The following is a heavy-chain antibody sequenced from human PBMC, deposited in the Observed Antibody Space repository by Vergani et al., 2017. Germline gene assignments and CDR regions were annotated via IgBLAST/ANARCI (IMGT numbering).Heavy chain of an antibody. J-gene: IGHJ6*02. CDR1: GFSPSTSGVG. Sequence: QITLKESGPTLVKPTQTLTLTCTFSGFSPSTSGVGVGWIRQPPGKALEWLALIYWNDDKRYSPSLKSRLTITKDTSKNQVVLTMTNMDPVDTATYYCAHERYSSSWYYYYYGMDVWGQGTTVTVSS. CDR2: IYWNDDK. CDR3: AHERYSSSWYYYYYGMDV. D-gene: IGHD6-13*01. V-gene: IGHV2-5*01.